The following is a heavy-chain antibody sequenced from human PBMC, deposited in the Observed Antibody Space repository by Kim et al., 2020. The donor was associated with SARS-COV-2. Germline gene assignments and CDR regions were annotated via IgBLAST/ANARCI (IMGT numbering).Heavy chain of an antibody. CDR3: AREWYSSSSYWFDP. V-gene: IGHV7-4-1*02. D-gene: IGHD6-6*01. J-gene: IGHJ5*02. Sequence: AQGFTGRFVFSLDTSVSTAYLQISSLKAEDTAVYYCAREWYSSSSYWFDPWGQGTLVTVSS.